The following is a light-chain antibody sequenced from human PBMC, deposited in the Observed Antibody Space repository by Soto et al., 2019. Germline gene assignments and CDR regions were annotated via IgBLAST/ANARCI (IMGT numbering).Light chain of an antibody. J-gene: IGKJ4*01. V-gene: IGKV3-15*01. CDR1: QSISRN. Sequence: EIVMTQSPPTLSVSPGERATLSCRASQSISRNLAWFQQKPGQAPTLLIFGASTRAAGIPARFSGSGSGTEFTLTISGLQSEDYADYFCQQYNNWPLTFGGGTKVDIK. CDR2: GAS. CDR3: QQYNNWPLT.